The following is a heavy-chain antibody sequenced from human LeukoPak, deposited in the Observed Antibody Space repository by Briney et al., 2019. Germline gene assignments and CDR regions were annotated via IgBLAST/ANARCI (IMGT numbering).Heavy chain of an antibody. J-gene: IGHJ4*02. CDR2: IYMVAKT. CDR1: GVAVSSNY. CDR3: TKVKSWYGEGYFDS. V-gene: IGHV3-53*01. D-gene: IGHD3-10*01. Sequence: GGSLRLSSAPSGVAVSSNYMSWVRPAPGKGLEWGLVIYMVAKTYYADPAKCRFTISRHISKTTLLLHMTSLGCEPTPLYCFTKVKSWYGEGYFDSWGQGTLVTVSS.